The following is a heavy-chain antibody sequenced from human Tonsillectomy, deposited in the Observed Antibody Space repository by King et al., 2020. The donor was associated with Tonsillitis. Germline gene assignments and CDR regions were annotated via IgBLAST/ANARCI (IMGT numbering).Heavy chain of an antibody. D-gene: IGHD3-10*01. CDR3: ARALSMVRGVIPPNDAFDM. CDR2: FIPMFATA. CDR1: GGTFNNFA. Sequence: QLVQSGAEVKKPGSSVRVSCKASGGTFNNFAINWVRQAPGQGLEWMGGFIPMFATANYAQKFQDRVTINADVSTRIAYLELSSLTSDDTAVYFCARALSMVRGVIPPNDAFDMWGQGTMVTVSS. J-gene: IGHJ3*02. V-gene: IGHV1-69*01.